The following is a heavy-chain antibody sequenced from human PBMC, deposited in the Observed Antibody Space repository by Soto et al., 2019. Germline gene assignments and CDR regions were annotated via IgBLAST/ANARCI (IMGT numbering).Heavy chain of an antibody. CDR2: IVVGSGNT. CDR3: AADRTLRYFDWLSQNLYYYYGMDV. D-gene: IGHD3-9*01. V-gene: IGHV1-58*01. J-gene: IGHJ6*02. CDR1: GFTFTSSA. Sequence: QMRLVQSGPEVKKPGTSVKVSCKASGFTFTSSAVQWVRQARGQRLEWIGWIVVGSGNTNYAQTFQERVTITRDMSTSTAYMELSSLRSEDTAVYYCAADRTLRYFDWLSQNLYYYYGMDVWGQGTTVTVSS.